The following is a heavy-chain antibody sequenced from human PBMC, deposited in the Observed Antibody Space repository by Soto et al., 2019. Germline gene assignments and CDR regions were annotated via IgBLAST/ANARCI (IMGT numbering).Heavy chain of an antibody. CDR3: AKDPSSWYGPSGAFDI. D-gene: IGHD6-13*01. CDR2: ISYDGSNK. Sequence: GGSLRLSCAASGFTFSSYGMHWVRQAPGKGLEWVAVISYDGSNKYYADSVKGRFTISRDNSKNTLYLQMNSLRAEDTAVYYCAKDPSSWYGPSGAFDIWGQGTMVTVSS. V-gene: IGHV3-30*18. CDR1: GFTFSSYG. J-gene: IGHJ3*02.